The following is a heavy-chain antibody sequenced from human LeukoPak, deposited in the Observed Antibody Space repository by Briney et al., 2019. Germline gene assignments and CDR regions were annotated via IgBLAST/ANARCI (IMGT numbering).Heavy chain of an antibody. Sequence: GGSLRLSCAASGFIFSSFAMSWVRQAPGKGLKWGSTISGSDGGTYYADSVKGRFTISRDNSKNTLYLQMNSLRDEDTAVYYCAKGGYNWPGWFDPWGQGTLVTVSS. CDR3: AKGGYNWPGWFDP. V-gene: IGHV3-23*01. D-gene: IGHD1-20*01. CDR1: GFIFSSFA. J-gene: IGHJ5*02. CDR2: ISGSDGGT.